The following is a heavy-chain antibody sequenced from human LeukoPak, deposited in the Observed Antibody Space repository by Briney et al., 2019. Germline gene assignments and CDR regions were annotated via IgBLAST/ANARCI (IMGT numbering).Heavy chain of an antibody. V-gene: IGHV3-9*01. D-gene: IGHD3-10*01. CDR3: AKDSARSGSYLFDY. CDR2: ISWNSGSI. Sequence: GRSLRLSCAASGFTFDDYAMHWVRQAPGKGLEWVSGISWNSGSIGYADSVKGRFTISRDNAKNSLYLQMNSLRAEDTALYYCAKDSARSGSYLFDYWGQGTLVTVSS. J-gene: IGHJ4*02. CDR1: GFTFDDYA.